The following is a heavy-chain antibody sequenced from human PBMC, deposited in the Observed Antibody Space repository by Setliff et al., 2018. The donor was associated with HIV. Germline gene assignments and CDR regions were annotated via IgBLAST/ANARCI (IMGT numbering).Heavy chain of an antibody. CDR2: MNPNSGNT. Sequence: ASVKVSCKASGYTFTRYDINWVRQATGQGLEWMGWMNPNSGNTGYAQKFQGRVTMTRNTSISTAYMELRSLRSDDTAVYYCARRGNYYASAFDYWGQGTLVTVSS. D-gene: IGHD3-10*01. J-gene: IGHJ4*02. CDR3: ARRGNYYASAFDY. CDR1: GYTFTRYD. V-gene: IGHV1-8*01.